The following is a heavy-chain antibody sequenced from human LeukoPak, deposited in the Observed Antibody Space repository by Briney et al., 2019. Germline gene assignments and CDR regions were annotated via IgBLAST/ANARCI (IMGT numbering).Heavy chain of an antibody. Sequence: SETLSLTCTVSGGSISSSSYYWGWIRQPPGKGLEWIGSIYYSGSTYYNPSLKSRVTISVDTSKNQFSLKLSSVTAADTAVYYCARVSADIAAAGFIYYFDYWGQGTLVTVSS. CDR2: IYYSGST. D-gene: IGHD6-13*01. J-gene: IGHJ4*02. V-gene: IGHV4-39*07. CDR1: GGSISSSSYY. CDR3: ARVSADIAAAGFIYYFDY.